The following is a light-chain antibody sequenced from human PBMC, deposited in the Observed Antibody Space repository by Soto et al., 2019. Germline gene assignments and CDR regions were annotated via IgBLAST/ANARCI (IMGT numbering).Light chain of an antibody. V-gene: IGKV3-15*01. CDR1: QSVSTS. Sequence: EILMTQSPATLSVSPGESATLSCRASQSVSTSLAWYQQKPGQAPRLLIYGASTRATDIPARFSGSGSGTEFTLTISSLQSEYFAVYYCQQYHHWPPITFGQGTRLEIK. CDR2: GAS. CDR3: QQYHHWPPIT. J-gene: IGKJ5*01.